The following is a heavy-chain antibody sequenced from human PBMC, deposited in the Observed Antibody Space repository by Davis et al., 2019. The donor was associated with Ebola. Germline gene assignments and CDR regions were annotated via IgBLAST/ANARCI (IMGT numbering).Heavy chain of an antibody. V-gene: IGHV3-21*01. CDR3: ARSTTGYSSSWTTDY. Sequence: GESLKISCAASGFTFDDYAMHWVRQAPGKGLEWVSSISSSSSYIYYADSVKGRFTISRDNAKNSLYLQMNSLRAEDTAVYYCARSTTGYSSSWTTDYWGQGTLVTVSS. CDR1: GFTFDDYA. CDR2: ISSSSSYI. D-gene: IGHD6-13*01. J-gene: IGHJ4*02.